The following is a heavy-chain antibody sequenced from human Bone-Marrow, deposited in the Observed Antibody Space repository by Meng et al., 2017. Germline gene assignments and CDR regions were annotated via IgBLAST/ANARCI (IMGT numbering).Heavy chain of an antibody. CDR3: AREDRYYYDSRVDY. Sequence: QGQFQQWGAGLLNPSETPSLTCAVYGGSFSGYYWSWIRQPPGKGLEWIGEINHSGSTNYNPSLKSRVTISVDTSKNQFSLKLSSVTAADTAVYYCAREDRYYYDSRVDYWGQGTLVTVSS. J-gene: IGHJ4*02. CDR1: GGSFSGYY. D-gene: IGHD3-22*01. CDR2: INHSGST. V-gene: IGHV4-34*01.